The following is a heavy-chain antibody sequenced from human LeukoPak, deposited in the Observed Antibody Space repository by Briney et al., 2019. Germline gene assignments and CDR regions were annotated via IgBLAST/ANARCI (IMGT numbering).Heavy chain of an antibody. Sequence: GGSLRLSCAASGFTFDDYTMHWVRQAPGKGLEWVSLISWDGGSTYYADSVKGRFTISRDNAKNSLYLQMNSLRAEDTAVYYCARDRVYSSSWYGYYYYYMDVWGKGTTVTVSS. D-gene: IGHD6-13*01. CDR2: ISWDGGST. CDR1: GFTFDDYT. V-gene: IGHV3-43*01. CDR3: ARDRVYSSSWYGYYYYYMDV. J-gene: IGHJ6*03.